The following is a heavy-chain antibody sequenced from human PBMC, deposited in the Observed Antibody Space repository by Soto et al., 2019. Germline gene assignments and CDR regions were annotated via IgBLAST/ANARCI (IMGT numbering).Heavy chain of an antibody. CDR3: AKGRSSMIVVVMDY. V-gene: IGHV3-9*01. CDR2: ITWNSGHI. Sequence: LRLSCVASGFNFDDSAMNWVRQVPGKGLEWVSGITWNSGHILYADSVKGRFTISRDNAKKSLYLEPNSLRPEDTALYYCAKGRSSMIVVVMDYWGQGTPVTVSS. D-gene: IGHD3-22*01. CDR1: GFNFDDSA. J-gene: IGHJ4*02.